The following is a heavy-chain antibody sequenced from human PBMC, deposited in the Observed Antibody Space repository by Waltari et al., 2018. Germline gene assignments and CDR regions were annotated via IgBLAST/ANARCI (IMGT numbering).Heavy chain of an antibody. D-gene: IGHD3-22*01. J-gene: IGHJ6*02. Sequence: QVQLVQSGAEVKKPGSSVKVSCKASGGTFSSYAISWVRQAPGQGLEWMGGIIPIFGTANYAQKFHGIVTITADESTSTAYMELSSLRSEDTAVYYCARQRLHYYDSSGYYSSYGMDVWGQGTTVTVSS. CDR3: ARQRLHYYDSSGYYSSYGMDV. CDR1: GGTFSSYA. CDR2: IIPIFGTA. V-gene: IGHV1-69*01.